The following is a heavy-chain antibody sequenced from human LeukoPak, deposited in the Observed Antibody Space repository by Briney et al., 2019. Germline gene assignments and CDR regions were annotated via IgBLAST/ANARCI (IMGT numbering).Heavy chain of an antibody. CDR3: ARELGYCGGDCYSAGYYYYGMDV. V-gene: IGHV1-8*01. CDR2: MNPNSGNT. J-gene: IGHJ6*02. D-gene: IGHD2-21*02. Sequence: ASVKVSCKASGYTFTSYDINWVRQATGQGLEWMGWMNPNSGNTGYTQKFQGRVTKTRNTSISTAYMELSSLRSEDTAVYYCARELGYCGGDCYSAGYYYYGMDVWGQGTTVTVSS. CDR1: GYTFTSYD.